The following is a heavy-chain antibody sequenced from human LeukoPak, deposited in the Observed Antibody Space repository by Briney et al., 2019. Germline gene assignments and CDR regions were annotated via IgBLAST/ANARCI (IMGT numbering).Heavy chain of an antibody. CDR2: IYSNGIT. Sequence: SETLSPTCTVSGGSIFSYYFNWIRQPPGKGLEWIGYIYSNGITNYNPSLRSRGTISIATSKNQFSLRLRSVTAADTAIYYCARRAYYDTSGYSPASGYYDLWGRGT. D-gene: IGHD3-22*01. CDR3: ARRAYYDTSGYSPASGYYDL. J-gene: IGHJ2*01. V-gene: IGHV4-4*08. CDR1: GGSIFSYY.